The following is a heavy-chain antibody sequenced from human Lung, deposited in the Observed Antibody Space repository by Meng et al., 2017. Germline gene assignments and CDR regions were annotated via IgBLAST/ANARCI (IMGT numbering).Heavy chain of an antibody. CDR3: ARNSSSSVVDY. V-gene: IGHV1-18*01. Sequence: QVQLVQSGAEVKNPGASVKVSCKASGYSFTCCGISWVRQAPGQGLEWLGWISAYSGYTNYAQKLQGRVTMTTDTSTSTAYMELRSLSSDDTALYYCARNSSSSVVDYWGQGTLVTVSS. J-gene: IGHJ4*02. CDR1: GYSFTCCG. CDR2: ISAYSGYT. D-gene: IGHD6-6*01.